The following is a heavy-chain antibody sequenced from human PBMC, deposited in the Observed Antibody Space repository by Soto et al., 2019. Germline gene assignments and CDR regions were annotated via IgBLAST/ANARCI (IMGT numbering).Heavy chain of an antibody. D-gene: IGHD6-19*01. CDR3: AREVEYTSAFGISSSFDY. J-gene: IGHJ4*02. V-gene: IGHV3-30*03. CDR2: ISYDGSNK. Sequence: PGGSLRLSCAASGFTFSSYGMHWVRQAPGKGLEWVAVISYDGSNKYYADSLKGRFTISRDNSKNTLYLQMNSLRSEDTAVYYCAREVEYTSAFGISSSFDYWGQGTLVTVSS. CDR1: GFTFSSYG.